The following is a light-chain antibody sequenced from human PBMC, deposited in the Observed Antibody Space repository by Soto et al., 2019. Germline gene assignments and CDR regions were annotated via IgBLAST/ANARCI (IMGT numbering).Light chain of an antibody. CDR2: GAS. J-gene: IGKJ1*01. Sequence: EIVLTQSPGTLSLSPGERATLSCRASQSVRSGYLAWYQQKPGQPPKLLIYGASNRATGIPDRFSGSGSGTDFTLTIRRLQPEDIAVYYCQQYGGSPLTFGQGTKVEI. CDR1: QSVRSGY. V-gene: IGKV3-20*01. CDR3: QQYGGSPLT.